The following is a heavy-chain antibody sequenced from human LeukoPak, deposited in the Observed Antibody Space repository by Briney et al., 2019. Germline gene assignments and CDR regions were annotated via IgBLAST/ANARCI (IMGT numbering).Heavy chain of an antibody. CDR1: GFTFDDYA. CDR3: ARSLPDNFDY. CDR2: ISGDGGTT. J-gene: IGHJ4*02. V-gene: IGHV3-43*02. Sequence: PGGSLRLSCAASGFTFDDYAMHWVRQAPGKGLEWVSLISGDGGTTYSADSVKGRFTISRDNSKNSLYLQMNSLRTEDTALYYCARSLPDNFDYWGQGTLVTVSS. D-gene: IGHD3-9*01.